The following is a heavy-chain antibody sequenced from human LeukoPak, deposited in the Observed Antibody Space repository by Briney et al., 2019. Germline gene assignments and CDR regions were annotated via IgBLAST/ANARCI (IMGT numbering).Heavy chain of an antibody. J-gene: IGHJ4*02. CDR1: GFAFSSYW. Sequence: GGSMRLSCAASGFAFSSYWMSWGRQAPGKGLEWVANIKRDGRDTYDVDSVKGRCTISRDNAKNSLYLQLNRLRAEDTAVYYCARDANYYDSRGENYFNCWGQGTLVTVSS. CDR2: IKRDGRDT. V-gene: IGHV3-7*01. CDR3: ARDANYYDSRGENYFNC. D-gene: IGHD3-22*01.